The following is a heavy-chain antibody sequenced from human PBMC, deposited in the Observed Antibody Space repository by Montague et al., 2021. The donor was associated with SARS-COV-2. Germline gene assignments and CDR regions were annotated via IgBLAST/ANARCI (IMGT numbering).Heavy chain of an antibody. D-gene: IGHD3-3*01. J-gene: IGHJ4*02. Sequence: SETLSLTCTISGGSMRRYYWTWIRQLPGKELEWIGSIYDSGGARYNPSLKSRVGISVDVSKNQFSLRVTPVTAADTAVYFCARRGTGNYEILDYWGQGILVTVSS. V-gene: IGHV4-59*01. CDR2: IYDSGGA. CDR3: ARRGTGNYEILDY. CDR1: GGSMRRYY.